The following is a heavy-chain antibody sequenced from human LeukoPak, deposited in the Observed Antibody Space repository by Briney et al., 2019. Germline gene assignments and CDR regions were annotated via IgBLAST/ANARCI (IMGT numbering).Heavy chain of an antibody. CDR2: INPRSGGR. D-gene: IGHD3-16*01. V-gene: IGHV1-2*02. CDR1: GYTFANYG. J-gene: IGHJ5*02. CDR3: TRDVTGDYWFDP. Sequence: ASVKVSCKASGYTFANYGLTWVRQAPGKGLEWMGWINPRSGGRDYAQKFQGRVTMTRDTSISTAYMELSRLTSDDTAVYYCTRDVTGDYWFDPWGQGTLVTVSS.